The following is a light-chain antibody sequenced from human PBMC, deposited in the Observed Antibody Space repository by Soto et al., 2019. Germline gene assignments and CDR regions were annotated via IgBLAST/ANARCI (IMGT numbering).Light chain of an antibody. Sequence: QSVLTQSSSASASLGSSVKLTCTLTMGHSNHIIAWHQQQPGKAPRYLMKLESTGSYKKGSGVPDRFSGSSSGADRYLTISSLQFEDGAAYYRETCDRNTSVFGGGIKVPVL. CDR3: ETCDRNTSV. CDR2: LESTGSY. V-gene: IGLV4-60*02. J-gene: IGLJ3*02. CDR1: MGHSNHI.